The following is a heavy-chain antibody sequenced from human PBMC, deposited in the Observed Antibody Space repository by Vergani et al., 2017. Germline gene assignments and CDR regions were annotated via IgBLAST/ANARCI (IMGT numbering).Heavy chain of an antibody. CDR3: ARCIVGAQFTYYYMDV. J-gene: IGHJ6*03. CDR1: GFTFDDYA. CDR2: ISWNSGSI. V-gene: IGHV3-9*01. Sequence: EVQLVESGGGLVKPGGSLRLSCAASGFTFDDYAMHWVRQAPGKGLEWVSGISWNSGSIGYADSVKGRFTISRDNAKNSLYLQMNSLRAEDTAVYYCARCIVGAQFTYYYMDVWGKGTTVTVSS. D-gene: IGHD1-26*01.